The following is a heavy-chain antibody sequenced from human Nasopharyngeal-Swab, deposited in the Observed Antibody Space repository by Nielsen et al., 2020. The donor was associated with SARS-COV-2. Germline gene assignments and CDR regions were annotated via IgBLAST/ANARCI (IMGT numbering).Heavy chain of an antibody. J-gene: IGHJ5*02. D-gene: IGHD2-21*02. CDR1: GYTFTSYY. CDR2: INPSGGST. CDR3: ARTEGSHCGGDCYSNWFAP. Sequence: ASVNDSCKASGYTFTSYYMHWVRQAPGQGLEWMGIINPSGGSTSYAQKFQGRVTMTRDTSTSTVYMELSSLRSEDTAVYYCARTEGSHCGGDCYSNWFAPWGQGTLVTVSS. V-gene: IGHV1-46*01.